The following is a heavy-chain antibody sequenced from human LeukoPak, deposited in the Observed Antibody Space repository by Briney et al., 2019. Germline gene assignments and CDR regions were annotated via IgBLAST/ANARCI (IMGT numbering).Heavy chain of an antibody. CDR3: AREQQVWADSEGYRGFDY. J-gene: IGHJ4*02. V-gene: IGHV4-4*07. CDR1: GGSINSYY. Sequence: PSETLSLTCTVSGGSINSYYWSWIRQPAGKGLQWIGRIYTSGGTNYNPSLKSRVTMSVDTSKNQFSLKLSSVTAADTAVYYCAREQQVWADSEGYRGFDYWGQGTLVTVSS. D-gene: IGHD4-23*01. CDR2: IYTSGGT.